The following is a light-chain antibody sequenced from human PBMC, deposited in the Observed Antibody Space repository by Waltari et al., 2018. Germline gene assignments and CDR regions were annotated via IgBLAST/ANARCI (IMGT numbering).Light chain of an antibody. CDR3: AAWDDSLNGRGV. CDR2: NTN. Sequence: QSVLTQPPSASGTPGQRVTISCSGSNSNIGKNTVNWYQQLPGTAPKLLIYNTNQRPSGVPDRFSGSKSGTSASLAISGLQSEDEADYYCAAWDDSLNGRGVFGGGTKLTVL. V-gene: IGLV1-44*01. J-gene: IGLJ2*01. CDR1: NSNIGKNT.